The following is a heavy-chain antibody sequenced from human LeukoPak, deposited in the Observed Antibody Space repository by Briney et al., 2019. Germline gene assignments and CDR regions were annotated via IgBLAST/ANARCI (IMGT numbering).Heavy chain of an antibody. CDR1: GFTVSSNY. D-gene: IGHD1-26*01. CDR2: ISSGGGT. V-gene: IGHV3-53*01. Sequence: GGTLRLSCASSGFTVSSNYMSWVRHAPGKGLEWVSVISSGGGTHYSAPVTGRFTISRDNSKNTVYLQMNSRRAEDTAVYFCASQRSFNYWGQGTLVTVSS. J-gene: IGHJ4*02. CDR3: ASQRSFNY.